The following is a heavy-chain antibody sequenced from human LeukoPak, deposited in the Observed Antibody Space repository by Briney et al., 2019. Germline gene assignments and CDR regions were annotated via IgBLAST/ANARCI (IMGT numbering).Heavy chain of an antibody. D-gene: IGHD3-3*01. CDR1: GFTFSSYE. Sequence: GGSLRLSCAASGFTFSSYEMNWVRQAPGKGLEWVSYISSSGSTIYYADSVKGRFTISRGNAKNSLYLQMNSLRAEDTAVHYCARVGLYYDFWSGYADFDYWGQGTLVTVSS. CDR2: ISSSGSTI. V-gene: IGHV3-48*03. J-gene: IGHJ4*02. CDR3: ARVGLYYDFWSGYADFDY.